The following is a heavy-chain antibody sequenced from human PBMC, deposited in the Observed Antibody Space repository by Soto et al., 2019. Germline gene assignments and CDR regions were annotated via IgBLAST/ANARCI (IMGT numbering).Heavy chain of an antibody. Sequence: SQTLSLTCVISGDSVSSSSVAWNWVRQSPSRGLEWLGRTYYRSRWYSDFAVSVRGRIVINAVTSKNQFSLQLNSVTPEDTAVYFCARSEEDSDYYYYGLDVWGQGTTVTVSS. V-gene: IGHV6-1*01. CDR3: ARSEEDSDYYYYGLDV. CDR1: GDSVSSSSVA. CDR2: TYYRSRWYS. J-gene: IGHJ6*02. D-gene: IGHD2-15*01.